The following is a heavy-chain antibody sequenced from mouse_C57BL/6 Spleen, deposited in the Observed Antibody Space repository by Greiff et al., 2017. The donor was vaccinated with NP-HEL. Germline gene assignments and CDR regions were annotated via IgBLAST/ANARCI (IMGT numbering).Heavy chain of an antibody. V-gene: IGHV5-4*01. CDR2: ISDGGSYT. Sequence: VQLKQSGGGLVKPGGSLKLSCAASGFTFSSYAMSWVRQTPEKRLEWVATISDGGSYTYYPDNVKGRFTISRDNAKNNLYLQMSHLKSEDTAMYYCARVTTVYFDYWGQGTTLTVSS. J-gene: IGHJ2*01. D-gene: IGHD1-1*01. CDR1: GFTFSSYA. CDR3: ARVTTVYFDY.